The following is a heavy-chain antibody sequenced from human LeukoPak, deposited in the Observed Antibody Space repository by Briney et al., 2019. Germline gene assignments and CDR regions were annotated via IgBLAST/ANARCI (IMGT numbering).Heavy chain of an antibody. D-gene: IGHD3-10*01. J-gene: IGHJ4*02. Sequence: PGGSLRLSCAASGFTVSSNYMTWVRQAPGKGLEWVSIICSGGTTYYADSVKGRFTISRDNSKNTLYLQMDSLRAEDTAVYYCARLYYYVSGTYSRYFDYWGQGTLVTVSS. CDR2: ICSGGTT. CDR1: GFTVSSNY. V-gene: IGHV3-53*01. CDR3: ARLYYYVSGTYSRYFDY.